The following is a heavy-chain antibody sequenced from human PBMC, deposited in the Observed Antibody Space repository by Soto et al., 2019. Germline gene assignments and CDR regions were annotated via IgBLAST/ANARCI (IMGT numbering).Heavy chain of an antibody. J-gene: IGHJ4*02. D-gene: IGHD7-27*01. CDR3: ARFELGTNFEY. CDR2: IYYSGST. CDR1: GGSISSGGYY. V-gene: IGHV4-31*03. Sequence: SETLSLTCTVSGGSISSGGYYWSWIRQHPGKGLEWIGYIYYSGSTYYNPSLKSRVTISVDTSKNQFSLKLSSVTAADTAVYYCARFELGTNFEYWGQGTLVTVSS.